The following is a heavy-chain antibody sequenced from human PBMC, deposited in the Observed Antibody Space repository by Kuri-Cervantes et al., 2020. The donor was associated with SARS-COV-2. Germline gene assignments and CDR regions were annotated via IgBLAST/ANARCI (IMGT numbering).Heavy chain of an antibody. CDR1: GYTFTSYY. CDR2: INPSGGST. CDR3: ARVVPAAINGMDV. J-gene: IGHJ6*02. Sequence: ASVKVSCKASGYTFTSYYMHWVRQAPGQGLEWMGIINPSGGSTSYAQKFQGRVTMTRDTSTSTVYMELSSLGSEDTAVYYCARVVPAAINGMDVWGQGTTVTSP. D-gene: IGHD2-2*01. V-gene: IGHV1-46*03.